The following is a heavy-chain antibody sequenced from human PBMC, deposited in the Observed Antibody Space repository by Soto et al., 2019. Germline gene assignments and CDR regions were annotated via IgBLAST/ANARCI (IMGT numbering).Heavy chain of an antibody. Sequence: QVQLVESGGGVVQPARSLRLSCVGSGFVFSDFGMNWVRQAPGKGLEWVAVISFDGKKKYYADSVKGRFSISRDNSKNTVSLQIDSLGAEDTAVYYCAKNRRMIVAVIDAFDNWGQGTMVTVSS. J-gene: IGHJ3*02. CDR1: GFVFSDFG. CDR2: ISFDGKKK. D-gene: IGHD3-22*01. CDR3: AKNRRMIVAVIDAFDN. V-gene: IGHV3-30*18.